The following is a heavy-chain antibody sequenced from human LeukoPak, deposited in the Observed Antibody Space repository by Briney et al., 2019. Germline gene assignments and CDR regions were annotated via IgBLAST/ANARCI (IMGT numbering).Heavy chain of an antibody. Sequence: GGSLRLSCAASGFTFSSYAMNWVRQAPGKGLEWVSVISSSGGITYYADSVKGRFTISRDNSKNTLYLQMNSLRAEDTAVYYCAKKRSGWYGDDFWGQGTLVTVSS. CDR3: AKKRSGWYGDDF. CDR1: GFTFSSYA. V-gene: IGHV3-23*01. J-gene: IGHJ4*02. CDR2: ISSSGGIT. D-gene: IGHD6-13*01.